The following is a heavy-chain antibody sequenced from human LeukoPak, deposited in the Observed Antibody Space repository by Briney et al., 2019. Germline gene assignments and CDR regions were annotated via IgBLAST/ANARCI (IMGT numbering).Heavy chain of an antibody. Sequence: GGSLRLSCAASGFTFSSYAMSWVRQAPGKGLEWVSAISGSGGSTYYADSVKGRFTISRDNSKNTLYLQMNSLRAEDTAVYYCAEVWDVLRYFDWLLYLDYWGQGTLVTVSS. D-gene: IGHD3-9*01. CDR1: GFTFSSYA. CDR3: AEVWDVLRYFDWLLYLDY. J-gene: IGHJ4*02. V-gene: IGHV3-23*01. CDR2: ISGSGGST.